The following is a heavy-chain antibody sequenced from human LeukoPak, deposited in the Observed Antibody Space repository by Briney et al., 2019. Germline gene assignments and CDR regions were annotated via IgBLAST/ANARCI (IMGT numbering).Heavy chain of an antibody. D-gene: IGHD3-10*01. V-gene: IGHV3-48*03. CDR1: GFSFSSYE. J-gene: IGHJ6*03. CDR3: ARRVDGSGRYRGYYYYYMDV. Sequence: GGSLRLSCAASGFSFSSYEMNWVRQAPGKGLEWVSHISTGGSTIYYADSVKGRFTISRDNAKNSLYLQMNSLRAEDTALYYCARRVDGSGRYRGYYYYYMDVWGTGTTVTISS. CDR2: ISTGGSTI.